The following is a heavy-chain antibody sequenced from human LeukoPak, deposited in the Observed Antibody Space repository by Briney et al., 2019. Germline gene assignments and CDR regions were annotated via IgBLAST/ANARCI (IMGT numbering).Heavy chain of an antibody. D-gene: IGHD1-26*01. J-gene: IGHJ4*02. CDR1: GASTSSYY. Sequence: KPSETLSLTCNVSGASTSSYYWSWIRQPPGEGLEWIGCIYHSGTIYYNPSLQSRVTMSVDTSKNQFYLNLTSIIAADTAVYYCARDGSGTYYGSFDYWGQGVPVTVSS. CDR3: ARDGSGTYYGSFDY. V-gene: IGHV4-59*13. CDR2: IYHSGTI.